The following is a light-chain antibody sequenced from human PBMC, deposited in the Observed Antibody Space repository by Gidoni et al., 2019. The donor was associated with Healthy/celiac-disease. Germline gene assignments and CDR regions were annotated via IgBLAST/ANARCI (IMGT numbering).Light chain of an antibody. CDR2: DAS. CDR1: QRVSSSY. Sequence: EIVLTQSPATLSLSPGERATLSCGASQRVSSSYLAWCQQKPGLAPRLLIYDASSRATGIPDRFSGSGSGTDFTLTISRLEPEDFAVYYCQQYGSSPWTFGQGTKVEIK. V-gene: IGKV3D-20*01. J-gene: IGKJ1*01. CDR3: QQYGSSPWT.